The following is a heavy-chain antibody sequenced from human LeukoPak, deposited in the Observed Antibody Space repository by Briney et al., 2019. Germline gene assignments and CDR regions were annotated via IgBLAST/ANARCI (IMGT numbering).Heavy chain of an antibody. CDR2: IYYSGST. Sequence: SETLSLTCTVSGGSISSYYWSWIRQPPGKGLEWIGYIYYSGSTNYNPSLKSRVTISVDTSKNQFSLKLNSVTAADTAVYYCARALRSGYYDFWSGPYYFDYWGQGTLVTVSS. J-gene: IGHJ4*02. D-gene: IGHD3-3*01. CDR1: GGSISSYY. V-gene: IGHV4-59*01. CDR3: ARALRSGYYDFWSGPYYFDY.